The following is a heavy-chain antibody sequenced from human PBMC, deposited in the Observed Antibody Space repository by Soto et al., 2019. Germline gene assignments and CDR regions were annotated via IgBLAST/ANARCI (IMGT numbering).Heavy chain of an antibody. Sequence: QVQLQESGPGLVKPSQTLSLTCTVSGGSISSGGYYWSWIRQHPGKGLEWIGYIYYSGSTYYNPSLKSRVTISVDMSKNQFSLKLSSVTAADTAVYYCARGGRRYCSSTSCYSGNWFDPWGQGTLVTVSS. D-gene: IGHD2-2*01. CDR2: IYYSGST. J-gene: IGHJ5*02. CDR3: ARGGRRYCSSTSCYSGNWFDP. CDR1: GGSISSGGYY. V-gene: IGHV4-31*03.